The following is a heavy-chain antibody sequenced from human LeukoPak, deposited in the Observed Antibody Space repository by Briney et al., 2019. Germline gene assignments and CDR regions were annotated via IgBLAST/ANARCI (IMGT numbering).Heavy chain of an antibody. CDR2: IYYSGST. CDR3: ARDGSSGWYRFDY. Sequence: SETLSLTCTVSGGSISSYYWSWIRQPPGKGLEWIGYIYYSGSTNYNPSLKSRVTISVDTSKNQFSLKLSSVTAADTAVYYCARDGSSGWYRFDYWGQGTLVTVSS. CDR1: GGSISSYY. D-gene: IGHD6-19*01. J-gene: IGHJ4*02. V-gene: IGHV4-59*01.